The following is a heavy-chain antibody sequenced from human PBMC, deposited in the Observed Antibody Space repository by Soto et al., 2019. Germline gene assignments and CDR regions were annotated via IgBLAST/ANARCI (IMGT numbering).Heavy chain of an antibody. CDR2: SGGT. Sequence: PSETLSLTCTVSGGSISSYYYSWIRQPPGKGLEWIGYSGGTNYDPSLKGRVTKSVDTSKNQFSLKLSSVTAADTAVYYCAQEGSMVRGTSYYYGMDVWGQGNTVTVSS. J-gene: IGHJ6*02. CDR1: GGSISSYY. V-gene: IGHV4-59*01. D-gene: IGHD3-10*01. CDR3: AQEGSMVRGTSYYYGMDV.